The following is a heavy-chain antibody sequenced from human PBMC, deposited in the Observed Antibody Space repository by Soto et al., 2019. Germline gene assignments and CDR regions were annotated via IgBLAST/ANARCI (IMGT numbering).Heavy chain of an antibody. CDR1: GGPSGGDY. Sequence: PRGTLSPTGPVQGGPSGGDYWSWIRPPPGKGLEWIGEINHSGSTNYNPSLKSRVTISVDTSKNQFSLKLSSVTAADTAVYYCAGYGSGSYYIPHYYYYYYGMDVWGQGTTVTVSS. CDR3: AGYGSGSYYIPHYYYYYYGMDV. V-gene: IGHV4-34*01. J-gene: IGHJ6*02. CDR2: INHSGST. D-gene: IGHD3-10*01.